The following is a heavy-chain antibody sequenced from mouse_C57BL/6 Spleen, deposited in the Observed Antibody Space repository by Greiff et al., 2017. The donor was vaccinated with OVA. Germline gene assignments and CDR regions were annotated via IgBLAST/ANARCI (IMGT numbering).Heavy chain of an antibody. V-gene: IGHV7-3*01. J-gene: IGHJ3*01. Sequence: EVKVVVSGGGLVQPGGSLSLSCAASGFTFTDYYMSWVRQPPGKALEWLGFIRNKANGYTTEYSASVKGRFTISRDNSQSILYLQMNALRAEDSATYYCARCSFYGNSFAYWGQGTLVTVSA. CDR3: ARCSFYGNSFAY. CDR2: IRNKANGYTT. CDR1: GFTFTDYY. D-gene: IGHD2-1*01.